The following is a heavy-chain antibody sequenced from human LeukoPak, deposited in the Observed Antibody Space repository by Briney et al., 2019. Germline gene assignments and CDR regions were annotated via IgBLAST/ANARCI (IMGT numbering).Heavy chain of an antibody. V-gene: IGHV3-21*01. CDR1: GFTLRSNS. CDR2: VSSSSSYI. Sequence: GGSLRLSCAASGFTLRSNSMNWIRQAPGKGLEWVSCVSSSSSYIYYADSVKGRFTISRDNSKNTLYLQMNSLRAEDTAVYYCARGSSKSQYSSGWCYDYWGQGTLVTVSS. D-gene: IGHD6-19*01. CDR3: ARGSSKSQYSSGWCYDY. J-gene: IGHJ4*02.